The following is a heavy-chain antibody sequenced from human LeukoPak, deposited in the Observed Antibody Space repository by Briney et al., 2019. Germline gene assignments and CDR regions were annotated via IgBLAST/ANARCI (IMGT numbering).Heavy chain of an antibody. D-gene: IGHD6-25*01. CDR2: INPNSGNT. CDR3: AREGAAAEDVNWFDP. CDR1: GYTFTGYY. J-gene: IGHJ5*02. Sequence: GASVKVSCKASGYTFTGYYMHWVRQAPGQGLEWMGWINPNSGNTHYSQNFQDRVTMTRDTSSSTAYMELTSLESDDTAVYYCAREGAAAEDVNWFDPWGQGTLVIVSS. V-gene: IGHV1-2*02.